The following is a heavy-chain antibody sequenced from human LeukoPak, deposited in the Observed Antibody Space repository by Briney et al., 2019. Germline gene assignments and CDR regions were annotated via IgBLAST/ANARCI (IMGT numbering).Heavy chain of an antibody. CDR1: GFTFSSYA. V-gene: IGHV3-23*01. J-gene: IGHJ4*02. Sequence: GGSLRLSCAASGFTFSSYAMSWVRQAPGKGLEWVSTISGSGGSTYYADSVKGRFTISRDNSKNTLYLQMNSLRAEDTAEYYCAKDTQGGSSGWSFGCWGQGTLVTVSS. D-gene: IGHD6-19*01. CDR2: ISGSGGST. CDR3: AKDTQGGSSGWSFGC.